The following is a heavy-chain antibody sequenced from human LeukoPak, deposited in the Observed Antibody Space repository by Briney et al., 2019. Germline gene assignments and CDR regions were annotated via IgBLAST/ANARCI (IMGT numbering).Heavy chain of an antibody. J-gene: IGHJ6*03. CDR3: TRISSSPAALYYYYMDV. V-gene: IGHV3-49*04. CDR2: IRSRRYGGTT. Sequence: GGSLRLSCTASGFIFGDNPLNWVRQAPGKGLEWVGLIRSRRYGGTTEYVASVNGRFSISRDDSKNIVYLQMNSLRDEDTAVYFCTRISSSPAALYYYYMDVWIKGIPVTVSS. D-gene: IGHD6-6*01. CDR1: GFIFGDNP.